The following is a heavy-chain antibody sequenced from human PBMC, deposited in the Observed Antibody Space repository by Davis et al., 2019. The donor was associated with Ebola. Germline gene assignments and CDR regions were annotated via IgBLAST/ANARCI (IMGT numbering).Heavy chain of an antibody. CDR2: TYYTSKWHY. Sequence: SQTLSLTCDISRDSVSSNRAIWNWVRQSPSRGLEWLGRTYYTSKWHYEYAVSVKSRISIKPDTSTNQFSLQLSSVTPEDTAIYFCSRELHGNYYFDSWGQGALVTVSS. D-gene: IGHD1-14*01. CDR3: SRELHGNYYFDS. J-gene: IGHJ4*02. V-gene: IGHV6-1*01. CDR1: RDSVSSNRAI.